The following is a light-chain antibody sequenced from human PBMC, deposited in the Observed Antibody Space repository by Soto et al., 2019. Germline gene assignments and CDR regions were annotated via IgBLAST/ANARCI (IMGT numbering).Light chain of an antibody. CDR1: QSVRNN. V-gene: IGKV3-15*01. CDR2: GAS. J-gene: IGKJ2*01. Sequence: EIVMSQSPATLSVSPGERATLSCRASQSVRNNLAWYQQRPGQAPRLLMYGASTRPSGIPARFTGGGSGTDFTLTITSLQSEDFAVYYCQQSRTFAQGTKLEIK. CDR3: QQSRT.